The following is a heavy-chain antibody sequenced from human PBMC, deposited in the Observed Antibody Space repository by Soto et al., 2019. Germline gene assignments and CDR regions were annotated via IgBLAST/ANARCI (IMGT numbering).Heavy chain of an antibody. CDR2: IYPGDSDT. CDR3: ARTGGKNNYYYGMDV. Sequence: GESLKISCKGSGYSFTGYWIGWVRQMPGKGLEWMGIIYPGDSDTRYSPSFQGQVTISADKSISTAYLQWSSLKASDTAMYYCARTGGKNNYYYGMDVWGQGTTVTVSS. V-gene: IGHV5-51*01. J-gene: IGHJ6*02. CDR1: GYSFTGYW. D-gene: IGHD2-8*02.